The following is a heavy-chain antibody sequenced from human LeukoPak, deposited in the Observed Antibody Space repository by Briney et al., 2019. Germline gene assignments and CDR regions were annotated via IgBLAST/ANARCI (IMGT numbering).Heavy chain of an antibody. CDR3: AKDLWGDIVVVPDYYYGMDV. Sequence: GRSLRLSCAASGFTFSHYPMHWVRQAPGKGLEGVALISYDGSNKYYADSVKGRFTLSRDNSKNTLYLQMNSLRAEDTAVYYCAKDLWGDIVVVPDYYYGMDVWGQGTTVTVSS. J-gene: IGHJ6*02. V-gene: IGHV3-30-3*01. CDR1: GFTFSHYP. CDR2: ISYDGSNK. D-gene: IGHD2-2*01.